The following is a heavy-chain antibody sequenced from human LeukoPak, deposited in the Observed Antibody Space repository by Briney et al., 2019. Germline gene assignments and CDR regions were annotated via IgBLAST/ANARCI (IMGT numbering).Heavy chain of an antibody. Sequence: GESLKISCKSSGYSFTSYWIGWVRQIPGKGLEWMGIIYPGDSDTSNSPSFQGQVSISADKSISTAYLQWSSLKDSDTAMDYCAGLLGDYYFDYWGQGTLVTVSS. CDR2: IYPGDSDT. D-gene: IGHD3-3*02. CDR1: GYSFTSYW. V-gene: IGHV5-51*01. CDR3: AGLLGDYYFDY. J-gene: IGHJ4*02.